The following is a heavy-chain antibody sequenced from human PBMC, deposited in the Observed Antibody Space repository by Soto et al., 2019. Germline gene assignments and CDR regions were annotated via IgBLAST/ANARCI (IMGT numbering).Heavy chain of an antibody. CDR1: GFTFSSYA. CDR3: AKRVGWGDYYFDY. D-gene: IGHD3-16*01. V-gene: IGHV3-23*01. CDR2: ISGSGGST. Sequence: EVQLLESGGGLVQPGGSLRLSCAASGFTFSSYAMSWVRQAPGKGLEWVSAISGSGGSTYYADSVKGRFTISRDNSKNTLYLEMNSLRAEDTAVYYCAKRVGWGDYYFDYWGQGTLVTVSS. J-gene: IGHJ4*02.